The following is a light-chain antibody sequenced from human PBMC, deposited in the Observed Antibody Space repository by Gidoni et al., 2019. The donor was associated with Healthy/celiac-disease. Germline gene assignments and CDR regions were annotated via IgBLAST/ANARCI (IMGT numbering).Light chain of an antibody. CDR3: SSYTSRSTVV. J-gene: IGLJ2*01. CDR2: EVR. Sequence: QSALTQPASVAGSPGQSITISCTGTSSDVGGYNYVSWYQQPPGKPPKLMIYEVRNRPSGVSNLFSGSKSGNTASLTISGLQAADEADYYCSSYTSRSTVVFGGGTKLTVL. V-gene: IGLV2-14*01. CDR1: SSDVGGYNY.